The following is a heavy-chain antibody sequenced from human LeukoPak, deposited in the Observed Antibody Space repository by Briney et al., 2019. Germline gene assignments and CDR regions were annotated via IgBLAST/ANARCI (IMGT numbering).Heavy chain of an antibody. D-gene: IGHD2-2*01. V-gene: IGHV3-21*01. Sequence: GGSLRLSCAASGFTFSSYSMNWVRQAPGKGLEWVSSISSSSSYIYYADSVKGRFTISRDNAKNSLYLQMNSLRAEDTAVYYFARDLGPYIVVVPAAPFGYWGQGTLVTVSS. J-gene: IGHJ4*02. CDR1: GFTFSSYS. CDR3: ARDLGPYIVVVPAAPFGY. CDR2: ISSSSSYI.